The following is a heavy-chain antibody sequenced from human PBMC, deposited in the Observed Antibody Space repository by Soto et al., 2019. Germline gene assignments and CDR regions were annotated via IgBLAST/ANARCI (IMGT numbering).Heavy chain of an antibody. CDR2: IYYSGST. J-gene: IGHJ4*02. CDR3: AATYYYGSGSYYAPRNPDY. CDR1: GGSISRYY. D-gene: IGHD3-10*01. Sequence: PSETLSLTCTVSGGSISRYYWSWIRQPPGKGLEWIGYIYYSGSTNYNPSLKSRVTISVDTSKNQFSLKLSSVTAADTAVYYCAATYYYGSGSYYAPRNPDYWGQGTLVTVSS. V-gene: IGHV4-59*08.